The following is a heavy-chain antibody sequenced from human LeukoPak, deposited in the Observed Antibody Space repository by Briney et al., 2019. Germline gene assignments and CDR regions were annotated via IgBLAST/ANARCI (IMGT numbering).Heavy chain of an antibody. D-gene: IGHD7-27*01. Sequence: ASVKVSCKASVYTFTSYDITWVRQAPGQGLEWMGWISPYNGNTNYAQKLQGRVTMTTDTPTSTAYMELRSLRSDDTAVYYCARGPPNWGYDYWGPGTLVTVSS. CDR3: ARGPPNWGYDY. CDR2: ISPYNGNT. CDR1: VYTFTSYD. J-gene: IGHJ4*02. V-gene: IGHV1-18*01.